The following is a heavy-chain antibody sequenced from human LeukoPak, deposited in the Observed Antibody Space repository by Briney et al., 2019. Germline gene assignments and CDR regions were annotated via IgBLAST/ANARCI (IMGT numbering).Heavy chain of an antibody. D-gene: IGHD3-3*01. V-gene: IGHV3-30-3*01. CDR3: ARVVVISDFWSGYPTGLYYYYYGMDV. J-gene: IGHJ6*02. CDR1: GFTFSSYA. CDR2: ISYDGSNK. Sequence: PGGSLRLSCAASGFTFSSYAMHWVRQAPGKGLEWVAVISYDGSNKYYADSVKGRFTISRDNSKNTLYLQMNSLRAEDTAVYYCARVVVISDFWSGYPTGLYYYYYGMDVWGQGTTVTVSS.